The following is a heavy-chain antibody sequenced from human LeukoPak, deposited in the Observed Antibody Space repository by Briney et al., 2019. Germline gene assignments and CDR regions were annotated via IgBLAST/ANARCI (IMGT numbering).Heavy chain of an antibody. CDR2: IRQDESEK. Sequence: GGSLRLSCTASGFSFSNYWMSWVRQAPGKGLEWVASIRQDESEKYYVDSVKGRFTTSRDNAKSSLYLQMNALRGEDTAVYYCARLVGDVTTWDCWGQGTLVTVSS. CDR3: ARLVGDVTTWDC. CDR1: GFSFSNYW. D-gene: IGHD1-26*01. V-gene: IGHV3-7*03. J-gene: IGHJ4*02.